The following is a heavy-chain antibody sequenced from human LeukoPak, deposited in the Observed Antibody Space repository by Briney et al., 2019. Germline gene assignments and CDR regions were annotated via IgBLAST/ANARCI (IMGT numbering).Heavy chain of an antibody. CDR3: ARGDIARLTYSSGWPYDY. CDR2: ISSSSSYI. V-gene: IGHV3-21*01. CDR1: GFTFSRYS. J-gene: IGHJ4*02. D-gene: IGHD6-19*01. Sequence: GGSLRLSCAASGFTFSRYSMNWVRQAPGKGLEWVSSISSSSSYIYYADSVKGRFTISRDNAKNSLYLQMNSLRAEDTAVYYCARGDIARLTYSSGWPYDYWGQGTLVTVSS.